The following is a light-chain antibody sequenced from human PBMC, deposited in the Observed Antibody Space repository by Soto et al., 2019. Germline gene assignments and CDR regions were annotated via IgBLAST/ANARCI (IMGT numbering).Light chain of an antibody. J-gene: IGLJ2*01. CDR2: GDN. CDR1: TSNIGTYT. Sequence: QSVLTQSPSVSGTHGRGVTISCSGGTSNIGTYTVNWYQQLPGTAPKVLIYGDNQRPSGVANRFSGSKSGTSASLAISGLQSEDEADYYCAAWDDSLNGVVFGGGTKLTVL. V-gene: IGLV1-44*01. CDR3: AAWDDSLNGVV.